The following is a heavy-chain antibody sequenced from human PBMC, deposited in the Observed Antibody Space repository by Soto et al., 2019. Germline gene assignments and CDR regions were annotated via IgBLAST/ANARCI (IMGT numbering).Heavy chain of an antibody. CDR3: ARVSGSSGYHFDY. V-gene: IGHV4-30-4*01. CDR1: GGSISSGDYY. CDR2: IYYSGST. J-gene: IGHJ4*02. D-gene: IGHD3-22*01. Sequence: SETLSLTCTVSGGSISSGDYYWSWIRQPPGKGLEWIGYIYYSGSTYYNPSLKSRVTISVDTSKNQFSLKLSSVTAADTAVYYCARVSGSSGYHFDYWGQGTLVIVSS.